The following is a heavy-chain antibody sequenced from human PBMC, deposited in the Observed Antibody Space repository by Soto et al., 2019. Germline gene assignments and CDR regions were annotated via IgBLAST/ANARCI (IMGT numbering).Heavy chain of an antibody. Sequence: GASVKVSCKASGYTFTSYAMHWVRQAPGQRLEWMGWINAGNGNTKYSQKFQGRVTITRDTSASTAYMELSSLRSEDTAVYYCARGEAVTTSYYYYYIDVWGKGTTVTVSS. CDR2: INAGNGNT. CDR3: ARGEAVTTSYYYYYIDV. V-gene: IGHV1-3*01. D-gene: IGHD4-17*01. CDR1: GYTFTSYA. J-gene: IGHJ6*03.